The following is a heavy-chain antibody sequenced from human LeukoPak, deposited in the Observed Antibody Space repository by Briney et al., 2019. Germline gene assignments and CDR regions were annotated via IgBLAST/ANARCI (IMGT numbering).Heavy chain of an antibody. Sequence: GSLRLSCAASGFTFSSYEMNWVRQAPGKGLEWVSYISSSGSTIYYADSVKGRFTISRDNAKNSLYLQMNSLRAEDTAVYYCARGRPDSSGYPFDYWGQGTLVTVSS. V-gene: IGHV3-48*03. J-gene: IGHJ4*02. CDR1: GFTFSSYE. D-gene: IGHD3-22*01. CDR3: ARGRPDSSGYPFDY. CDR2: ISSSGSTI.